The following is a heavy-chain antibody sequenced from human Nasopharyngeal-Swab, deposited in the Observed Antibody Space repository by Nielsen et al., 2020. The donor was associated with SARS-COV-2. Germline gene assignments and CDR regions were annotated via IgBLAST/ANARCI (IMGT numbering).Heavy chain of an antibody. CDR1: GGTFSSYA. Sequence: SVKVSCKASGGTFSSYAISWVRQAPGQGLEWMGGIIPIFGTANYAQKFQGRVTITADESTSTAYMELSSLRSEDTAVYCYARQPTYYYGSGSYYSSDVYFDYWGQGTLVTVSS. J-gene: IGHJ4*02. CDR2: IIPIFGTA. CDR3: ARQPTYYYGSGSYYSSDVYFDY. V-gene: IGHV1-69*13. D-gene: IGHD3-10*01.